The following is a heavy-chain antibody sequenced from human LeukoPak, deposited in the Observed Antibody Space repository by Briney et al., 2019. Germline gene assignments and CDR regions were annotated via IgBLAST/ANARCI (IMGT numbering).Heavy chain of an antibody. CDR1: GFTFSSYA. CDR2: TSGSGGST. D-gene: IGHD6-19*01. V-gene: IGHV3-23*01. CDR3: AKDPGGAVAGKCCSDY. Sequence: PGGSLRLSCAASGFTFSSYAMSWVRQAPGKGLEWVSATSGSGGSTYYADSVKGRFTISRDNSKNTLYLQMNSLRAEDTAVYYCAKDPGGAVAGKCCSDYWGQGTLVTVSS. J-gene: IGHJ4*02.